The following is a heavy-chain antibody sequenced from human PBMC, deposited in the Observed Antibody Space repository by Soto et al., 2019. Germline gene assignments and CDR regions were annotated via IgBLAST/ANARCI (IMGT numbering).Heavy chain of an antibody. CDR1: GFTFTSSA. Sequence: ASVKVSCKASGFTFTSSAVQWVRQARGQRLEWIGWIVVGSGNTNYAQKFQERVTITRDMSTSTAYMELSSLRSEDTAVYYCAAEARTTVTTDYYYYYGMDVWGQGTTVTVSS. V-gene: IGHV1-58*01. CDR3: AAEARTTVTTDYYYYYGMDV. J-gene: IGHJ6*02. D-gene: IGHD4-17*01. CDR2: IVVGSGNT.